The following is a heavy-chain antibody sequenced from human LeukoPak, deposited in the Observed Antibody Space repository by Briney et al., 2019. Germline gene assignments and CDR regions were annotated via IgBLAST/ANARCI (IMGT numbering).Heavy chain of an antibody. V-gene: IGHV4-39*07. D-gene: IGHD6-13*01. CDR3: ARGTGSYSSSWYLGGTSGWYDY. Sequence: NPSETLSLTCTVSGGSISSRSYYWGWIRQPPGKGLEWIGSIYYSGSTYYNPAVKSRVTISVDQSNNQYSLKLSSVTAADTAVYYCARGTGSYSSSWYLGGTSGWYDYWGQGTLVTVSS. CDR1: GGSISSRSYY. J-gene: IGHJ4*02. CDR2: IYYSGST.